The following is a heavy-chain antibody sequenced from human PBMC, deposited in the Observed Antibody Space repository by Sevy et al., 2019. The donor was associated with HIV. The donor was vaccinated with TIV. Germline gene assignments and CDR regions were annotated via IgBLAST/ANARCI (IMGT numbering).Heavy chain of an antibody. Sequence: GGSLRLSCAASGFTFSSYAMHWVRQAPGKGLEWVAVISYDGSNKYYADSVKGRFTISRDNSKSTRYLQMNSLRAEDTAVYYCARDQHDYGGNLRTGWFDPWGQGTLVTVSS. CDR2: ISYDGSNK. CDR3: ARDQHDYGGNLRTGWFDP. D-gene: IGHD4-17*01. J-gene: IGHJ5*02. V-gene: IGHV3-30-3*01. CDR1: GFTFSSYA.